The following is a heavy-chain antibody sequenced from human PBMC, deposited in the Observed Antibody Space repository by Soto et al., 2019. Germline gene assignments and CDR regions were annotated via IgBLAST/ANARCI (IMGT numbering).Heavy chain of an antibody. Sequence: QVQLVQSGAEVKEPGSSVKVSCKASGGTFSSYTFSWVRQAPGQGLEWMGRIVPIVNIANYAQKFQGRVTSTADEATSTAELELSSREGGGGGVEDGARGGGSGGGGCWG. D-gene: IGHD3-10*01. J-gene: IGHJ6*01. CDR2: IVPIVNIA. CDR1: GGTFSSYT. V-gene: IGHV1-69*02. CDR3: ARGGGSGGGGC.